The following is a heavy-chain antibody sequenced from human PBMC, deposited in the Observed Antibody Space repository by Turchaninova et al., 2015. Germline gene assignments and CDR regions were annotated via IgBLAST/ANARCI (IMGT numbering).Heavy chain of an antibody. CDR1: GFSPSNARMG. Sequence: QVTLKESGPVLVKPTETLTLTCTVSGFSPSNARMGVSWIRQPPGKALEWLAHIFSNDEKSYSTSLKSRLTISKDTSKSQVVLTMTNMDPVDTATYYCARMISGYDNYYYYYYMDVWGKGTTVTVSS. V-gene: IGHV2-26*01. D-gene: IGHD5-12*01. CDR3: ARMISGYDNYYYYYYMDV. CDR2: IFSNDEK. J-gene: IGHJ6*03.